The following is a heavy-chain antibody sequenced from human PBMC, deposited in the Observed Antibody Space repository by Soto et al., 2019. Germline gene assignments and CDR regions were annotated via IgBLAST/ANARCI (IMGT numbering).Heavy chain of an antibody. V-gene: IGHV3-23*01. CDR3: AKGRSYFDSSDFDY. J-gene: IGHJ4*02. D-gene: IGHD3-22*01. Sequence: GGSLRLSCAASGFTFSTYAMSWVRQAPGKGLEWVSTVSGSGGSTYYAGSVKGRFTISRDNSKNTLYLQMNSLRAEDTAVYYCAKGRSYFDSSDFDYWGQGTLVTVSS. CDR2: VSGSGGST. CDR1: GFTFSTYA.